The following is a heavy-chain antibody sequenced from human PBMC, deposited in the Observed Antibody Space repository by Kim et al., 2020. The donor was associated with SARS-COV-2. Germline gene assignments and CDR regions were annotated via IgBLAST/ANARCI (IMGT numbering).Heavy chain of an antibody. Sequence: YADSVKGRFTISRDNSKNTLYLQMNSLRAEDTAVYYCTSYGVVPSYAFDIWGQGTMVTVSS. J-gene: IGHJ3*02. V-gene: IGHV3-23*01. D-gene: IGHD2-2*01. CDR3: TSYGVVPSYAFDI.